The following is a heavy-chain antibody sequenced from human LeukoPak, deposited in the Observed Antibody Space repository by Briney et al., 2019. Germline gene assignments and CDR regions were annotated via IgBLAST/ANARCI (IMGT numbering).Heavy chain of an antibody. CDR1: GYSISSGYY. CDR2: IYLSGST. J-gene: IGHJ6*03. V-gene: IGHV4-38-2*02. D-gene: IGHD2-2*01. CDR3: ARLSYCDSTSRPPHHMDV. Sequence: SSETLSLTCTVSGYSISSGYYWGWIRQPPGKGLEWIGSIYLSGSTDYNPSLQSRVAISADTSKNQFSLKLSSVTAADTAVYYCARLSYCDSTSRPPHHMDVWGKGTTVTVSS.